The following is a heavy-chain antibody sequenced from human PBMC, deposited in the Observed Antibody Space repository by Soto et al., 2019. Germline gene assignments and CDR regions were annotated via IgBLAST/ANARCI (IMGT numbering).Heavy chain of an antibody. V-gene: IGHV1-69*06. CDR1: GGTFSSYA. CDR3: ARGALSGSSGDY. Sequence: QVQLVQSGAEVKKPGSSVKVSCKASGGTFSSYAISWVRQAPGQGLEWMGGIIPIFGTANYAQKFQGRVTMNRNTSISTAYMELSSLRSEDTAVYYCARGALSGSSGDYWGQGTLVTVSS. CDR2: IIPIFGTA. J-gene: IGHJ4*02. D-gene: IGHD1-26*01.